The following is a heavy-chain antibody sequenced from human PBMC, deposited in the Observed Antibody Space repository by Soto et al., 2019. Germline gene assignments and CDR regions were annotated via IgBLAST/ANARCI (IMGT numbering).Heavy chain of an antibody. CDR1: GFTFSSYS. D-gene: IGHD3-10*01. J-gene: IGHJ4*02. Sequence: PGGSLRLSCAASGFTFSSYSMNWVRQAPGKGLEWVSSISSSSSYIYYADSVKGRFTISRDNAKNSLYLQMNSLRAEDTAVYYCARDRKSGPGVGGKDYWGQGTLVTVSS. CDR2: ISSSSSYI. V-gene: IGHV3-21*01. CDR3: ARDRKSGPGVGGKDY.